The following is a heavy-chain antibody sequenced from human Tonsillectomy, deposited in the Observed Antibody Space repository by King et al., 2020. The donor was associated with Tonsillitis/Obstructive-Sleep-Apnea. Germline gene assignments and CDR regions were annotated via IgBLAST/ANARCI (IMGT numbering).Heavy chain of an antibody. V-gene: IGHV3-48*02. J-gene: IGHJ4*02. D-gene: IGHD3-3*01. CDR1: EFTFSSDN. Sequence: VQLVESGGGLVQPGGSLRLSCAASEFTFSSDNMNWVRQAPGKGLEWISYISSSSSTIYYADSAKGRFTISRDNAKNSLYLQMNSLRDEDTAVYYCARAIFGVVPYYFDYWGQGTLVTVSS. CDR3: ARAIFGVVPYYFDY. CDR2: ISSSSSTI.